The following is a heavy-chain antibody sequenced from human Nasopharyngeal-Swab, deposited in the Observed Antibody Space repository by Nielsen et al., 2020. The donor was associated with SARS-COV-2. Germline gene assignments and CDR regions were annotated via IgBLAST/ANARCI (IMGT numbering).Heavy chain of an antibody. D-gene: IGHD6-19*01. Sequence: SETLSLTCTVSGGSISSYYWNWIRQPPGKGLEWIGYIYYSGSTNYNPSLKSRVTISVDTSKNQFSLKLSSVTAADTAVYYCARHLAVAGDFDYWGQGTLVTVSS. J-gene: IGHJ4*02. CDR1: GGSISSYY. CDR3: ARHLAVAGDFDY. V-gene: IGHV4-59*08. CDR2: IYYSGST.